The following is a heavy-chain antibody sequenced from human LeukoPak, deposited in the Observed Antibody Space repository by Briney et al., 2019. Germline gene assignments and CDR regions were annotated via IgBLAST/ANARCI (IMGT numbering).Heavy chain of an antibody. D-gene: IGHD2-2*01. CDR2: TNPSTGGT. CDR3: ARGGAFCSITTCHEFDH. Sequence: ASVKVSSKPSGYSFTVSYLHWVRQVPGQGLEWMVWTNPSTGGTKSAQQFEGRVTMTRDTSNTTGYLELRSLRLDDTATYYCARGGAFCSITTCHEFDHWGQGTLVIVSS. V-gene: IGHV1-2*02. J-gene: IGHJ4*02. CDR1: GYSFTVSY.